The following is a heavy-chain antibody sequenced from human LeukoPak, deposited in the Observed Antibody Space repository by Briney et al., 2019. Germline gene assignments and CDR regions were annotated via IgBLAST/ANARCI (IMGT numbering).Heavy chain of an antibody. D-gene: IGHD3-22*01. CDR1: GFIVSSNS. J-gene: IGHJ4*02. V-gene: IGHV3-53*01. Sequence: GGSLRLSCTVSGFIVSSNSMSWVRQAPGKGLEWVSFIYTDNTHYSDSVKGRFTISRDNAKNSLYLQMNSLRAEDTAVYYCARDPGSSGYSLGWGQGTLVTVSS. CDR2: IYTDNT. CDR3: ARDPGSSGYSLG.